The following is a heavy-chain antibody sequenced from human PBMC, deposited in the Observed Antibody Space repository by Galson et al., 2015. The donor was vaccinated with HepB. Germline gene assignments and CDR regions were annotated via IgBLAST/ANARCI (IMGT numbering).Heavy chain of an antibody. CDR1: GSTFSRYA. V-gene: IGHV3-33*01. D-gene: IGHD6-19*01. J-gene: IGHJ4*02. CDR2: R. CDR3: ARSPAGAAYFDF. Sequence: SLRLSCAGSGSTFSRYAMHWVRQAPGKGLECVALRDSVKGRFTISRDNSKNTLYLQMKGLRDEDTAIYYCARSPAGAAYFDFWGQGTLVTVST.